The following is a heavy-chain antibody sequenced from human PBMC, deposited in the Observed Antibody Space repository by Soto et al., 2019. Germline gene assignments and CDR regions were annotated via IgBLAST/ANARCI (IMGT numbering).Heavy chain of an antibody. Sequence: PSETLSLTCTVSGGSMNAHFWSWIRQSAGKGLEWIGHIYISGTTMYNPSLKSRVTMSVAPPKNQLSLKLTSVTAADTAVYYCARINGGSPDFWGQGTLVTVSS. J-gene: IGHJ4*02. CDR2: IYISGTT. D-gene: IGHD2-15*01. CDR3: ARINGGSPDF. CDR1: GGSMNAHF. V-gene: IGHV4-4*07.